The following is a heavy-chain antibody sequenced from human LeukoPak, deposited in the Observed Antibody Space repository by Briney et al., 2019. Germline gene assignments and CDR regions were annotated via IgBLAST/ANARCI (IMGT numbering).Heavy chain of an antibody. V-gene: IGHV1-69*05. Sequence: SVKVSCKASGGTFSSYASSWVRQAPGQGLEWMGGIIPIFGTANYAQKFQGRVTITTDESTSTAYMELSSLRSEDTAVYYCARDRGIAVAPNRYYYYMDVWGKGTTVTVSS. J-gene: IGHJ6*03. CDR2: IIPIFGTA. CDR1: GGTFSSYA. CDR3: ARDRGIAVAPNRYYYYMDV. D-gene: IGHD6-19*01.